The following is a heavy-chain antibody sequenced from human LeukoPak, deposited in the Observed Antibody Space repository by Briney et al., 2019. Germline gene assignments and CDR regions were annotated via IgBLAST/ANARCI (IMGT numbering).Heavy chain of an antibody. CDR1: GFTVSSNY. CDR3: AKGSDFWSGSDLDY. CDR2: ISGSGGST. Sequence: GGSLRLSCAASGFTVSSNYMSWVRQAPGKGLEWVSAISGSGGSTYYADSVKGRFTISRDNSKNTLYLQMNSLRAEDTAVYYCAKGSDFWSGSDLDYWGQGTLVTVSS. V-gene: IGHV3-23*01. J-gene: IGHJ4*02. D-gene: IGHD3-3*01.